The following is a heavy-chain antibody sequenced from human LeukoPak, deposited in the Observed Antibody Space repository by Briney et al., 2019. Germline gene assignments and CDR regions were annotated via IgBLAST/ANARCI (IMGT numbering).Heavy chain of an antibody. CDR1: RGTLSSYV. Sequence: SVRVSSTASRGTLSSYVISWVRQAPGQGLEWVGGIIPIFGTANYAQKFQGRVTITADDSTSTAYMELSSLRSEDTAVYYCASHLSYYYGSGSSISELGEAFDYWGQGTLVTVSS. D-gene: IGHD3-10*01. CDR2: IIPIFGTA. J-gene: IGHJ4*02. V-gene: IGHV1-69*13. CDR3: ASHLSYYYGSGSSISELGEAFDY.